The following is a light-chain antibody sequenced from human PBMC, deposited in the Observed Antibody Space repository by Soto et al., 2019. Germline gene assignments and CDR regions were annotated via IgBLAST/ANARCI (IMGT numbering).Light chain of an antibody. CDR1: QSISSW. CDR2: DAS. V-gene: IGKV1-5*01. Sequence: IQMTQSPSTLSSSVGDRFTITCLSSQSISSWLAWYQQKPGKAPKLLIYDASSLESGVPSRFSGSGSGTEFTLTISSLQPDDFATYYCQQYNSYSWTFGQGTKVDI. J-gene: IGKJ1*01. CDR3: QQYNSYSWT.